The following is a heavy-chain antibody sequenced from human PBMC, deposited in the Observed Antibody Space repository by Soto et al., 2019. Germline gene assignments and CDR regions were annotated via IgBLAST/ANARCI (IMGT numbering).Heavy chain of an antibody. Sequence: SETLSLTCTVSGGSISSSSYYWGWIRQPPGKGLEWIGSIYYSGSTYYNPSLKSRVTISVDTSKNQFSLKLSSVTAADTAVYYCARGAMITFGGVSHAFDIWGQGTMVTVSS. J-gene: IGHJ3*02. CDR1: GGSISSSSYY. CDR2: IYYSGST. D-gene: IGHD3-16*01. CDR3: ARGAMITFGGVSHAFDI. V-gene: IGHV4-39*07.